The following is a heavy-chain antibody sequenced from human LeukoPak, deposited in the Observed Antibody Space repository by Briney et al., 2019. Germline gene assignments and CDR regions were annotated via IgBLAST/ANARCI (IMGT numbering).Heavy chain of an antibody. CDR3: AREGPRVRGVIIPY. CDR2: INPNSGGT. D-gene: IGHD3-10*01. J-gene: IGHJ4*02. CDR1: GYTFTGYY. V-gene: IGHV1-2*02. Sequence: ASVKVSCKASGYTFTGYYMHWVRQAPGQGLEWMGWINPNSGGTNYAQKFQGRVTMTRDTSISTAYMELSRLRSDGTAVYYCAREGPRVRGVIIPYWGQGTLVTVSS.